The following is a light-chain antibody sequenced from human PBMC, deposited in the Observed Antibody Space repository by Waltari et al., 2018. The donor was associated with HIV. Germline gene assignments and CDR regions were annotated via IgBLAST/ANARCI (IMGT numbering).Light chain of an antibody. CDR3: ATWDDGLSGWV. V-gene: IGLV1-44*01. J-gene: IGLJ3*02. CDR2: NND. Sequence: QSVVTQPPSASGTPGQRVTMSCSGSASNIGGTPVNWYQHLPQTAPKLLIYNNDERPSGVPDRFSASKTGTSASLDISGLQSEDEADYYCATWDDGLSGWVFGGGTKLTVL. CDR1: ASNIGGTP.